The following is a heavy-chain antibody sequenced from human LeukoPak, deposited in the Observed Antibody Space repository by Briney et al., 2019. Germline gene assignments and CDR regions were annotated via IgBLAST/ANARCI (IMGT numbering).Heavy chain of an antibody. CDR1: GGFISSNTYY. J-gene: IGHJ5*02. V-gene: IGHV4-39*01. CDR2: IHYSGST. Sequence: PSETLSLTCTVSGGFISSNTYYWGWIRRPPGKGLEWIGNIHYSGSTYYNPSLKSRVTISVDTSKNQFSLNLSSLTAADTAVYYCATSDTVSTYNWFDPWGQGTLVTVPS. CDR3: ATSDTVSTYNWFDP. D-gene: IGHD5/OR15-5a*01.